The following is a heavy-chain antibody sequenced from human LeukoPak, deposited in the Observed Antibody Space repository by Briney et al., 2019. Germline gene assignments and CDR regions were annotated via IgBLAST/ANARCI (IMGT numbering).Heavy chain of an antibody. CDR1: GFTFSSYS. Sequence: GGSLRLSCAASGFTFSSYSMNWVRQAAGKGLEWVSSISSSSSYIYYADSVKGRFTISRDNAKNSLYLQMNSLRAEDTAVYYCARGLRRYAFDIWGQGTMVTVSS. CDR3: ARGLRRYAFDI. V-gene: IGHV3-21*01. J-gene: IGHJ3*02. CDR2: ISSSSSYI.